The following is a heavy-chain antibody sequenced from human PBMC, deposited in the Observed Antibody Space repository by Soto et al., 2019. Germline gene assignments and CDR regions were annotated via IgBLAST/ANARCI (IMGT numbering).Heavy chain of an antibody. V-gene: IGHV6-1*01. Sequence: SQTLSLTCAISGDSVSSNSAAWNWIRQSPSRGLEWLGRTYYRSKWYNDYAVSVKSRITINPDTSKNQFSLQLNSVTPEDTAVYYGARGWEYSSGRRGWFDPWGQGTLVTVSS. CDR1: GDSVSSNSAA. CDR2: TYYRSKWYN. CDR3: ARGWEYSSGRRGWFDP. D-gene: IGHD6-19*01. J-gene: IGHJ5*02.